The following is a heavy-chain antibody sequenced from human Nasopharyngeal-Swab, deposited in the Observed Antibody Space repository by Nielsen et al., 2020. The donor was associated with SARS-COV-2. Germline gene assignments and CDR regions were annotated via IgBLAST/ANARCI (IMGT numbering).Heavy chain of an antibody. CDR3: ARVGCSSTSCYQSDY. D-gene: IGHD2-2*01. J-gene: IGHJ4*02. V-gene: IGHV3-53*04. CDR2: IYSGGST. CDR1: GFTVSSNY. Sequence: GGSLRLSCAASGFTVSSNYMSWVRQAPGKGLEWVSVIYSGGSTYYADSVKGRFTISRHNSKNTLYLQMNSLRAEDTAVYYCARVGCSSTSCYQSDYWGQGTLVTVSS.